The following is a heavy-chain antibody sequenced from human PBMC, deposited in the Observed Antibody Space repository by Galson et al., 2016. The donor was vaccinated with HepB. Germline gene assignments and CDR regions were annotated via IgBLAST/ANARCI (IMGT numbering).Heavy chain of an antibody. CDR1: GFTFSSYA. V-gene: IGHV3-23*01. D-gene: IGHD3-10*01. CDR3: ARNMYGAATNYIGDVFDI. J-gene: IGHJ3*02. Sequence: SLRLSCAASGFTFSSYAMDWVRQAPRKGLEWVSAISRSGDATYYADSVKGRFTIFRDNSKDTLYLQMNSLRAEDTAVYYCARNMYGAATNYIGDVFDIWGQGTMVAVSS. CDR2: ISRSGDAT.